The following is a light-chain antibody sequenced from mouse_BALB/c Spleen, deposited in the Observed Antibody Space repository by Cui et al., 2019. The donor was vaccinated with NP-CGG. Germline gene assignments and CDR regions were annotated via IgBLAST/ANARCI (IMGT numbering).Light chain of an antibody. J-gene: IGLJ1*01. CDR3: ALWYSNHWV. CDR1: IGAVTTSNY. CDR2: GTN. V-gene: IGLV1*01. Sequence: QAVVTNESVPTTTPGETVIFTCRSSIGAVTTSNYANWVQEKPDHLFTGLIGGTNNRAPGVPARFSGSLIGDKAALTITGAQTEDEAIYFCALWYSNHWVFGGGTKLTVL.